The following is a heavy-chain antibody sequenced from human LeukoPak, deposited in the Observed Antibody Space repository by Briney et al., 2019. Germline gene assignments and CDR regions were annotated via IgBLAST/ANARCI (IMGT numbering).Heavy chain of an antibody. CDR2: ISGSGGST. CDR1: GFTFSSYA. J-gene: IGHJ5*02. V-gene: IGHV3-23*01. D-gene: IGHD1-26*01. CDR3: AKDRYSGSYFNWFDP. Sequence: PGGSLRLSCAAFGFTFSSYAMSWVRQAPGKGLEWVSAISGSGGSTYYADSVKGRFTISRDNSKNTLYLQMNSLRAEDTAVYYCAKDRYSGSYFNWFDPWGQGTLVTVSS.